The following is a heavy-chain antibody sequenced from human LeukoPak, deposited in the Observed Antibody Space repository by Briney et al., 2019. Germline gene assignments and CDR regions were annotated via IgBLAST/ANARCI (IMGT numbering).Heavy chain of an antibody. CDR1: GGPFSGYY. CDR3: ARDWAQHCSSTSCYGPFDY. J-gene: IGHJ4*02. D-gene: IGHD2-2*01. V-gene: IGHV4-34*01. CDR2: INHSGST. Sequence: SETLSLTCAVYGGPFSGYYWSWIRQPPGKGLEWIGEINHSGSTNYNPSLKSRVTISVDTSKNQFSLKLSSVTAADTAVYYCARDWAQHCSSTSCYGPFDYWGQGTLVTVSS.